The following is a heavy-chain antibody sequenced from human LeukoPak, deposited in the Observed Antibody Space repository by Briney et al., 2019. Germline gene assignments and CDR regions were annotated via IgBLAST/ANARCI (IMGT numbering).Heavy chain of an antibody. CDR1: GFTFSSYA. V-gene: IGHV3-23*01. D-gene: IGHD2-2*01. Sequence: GGSLRLPCAASGFTFSSYAMSWVRQAPEKGLEWVSAISGSGGSTYYADSVKGRFTISRDNSKNTLYLQMNSLRAEDTAVYYCARAPTVLVGYCSSSSCQADYWGQGTLVTVSS. CDR3: ARAPTVLVGYCSSSSCQADY. J-gene: IGHJ4*02. CDR2: ISGSGGST.